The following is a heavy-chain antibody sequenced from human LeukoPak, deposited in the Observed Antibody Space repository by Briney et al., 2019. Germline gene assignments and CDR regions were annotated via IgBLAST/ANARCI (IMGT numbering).Heavy chain of an antibody. D-gene: IGHD2-2*01. J-gene: IGHJ4*02. CDR1: GYTFTGYH. Sequence: ASVRVSCKASGYTFTGYHMHWVRQAPGQGLEWMGRINPNSGDTNYAQKFQGRVAMTRDTSISTAFMELTRLRSDDTAVYYCARDYCSSTSCLFDYWGQGTLVTVSS. CDR2: INPNSGDT. CDR3: ARDYCSSTSCLFDY. V-gene: IGHV1-2*06.